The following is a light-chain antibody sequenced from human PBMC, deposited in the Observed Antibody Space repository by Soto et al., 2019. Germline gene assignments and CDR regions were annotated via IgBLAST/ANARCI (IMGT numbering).Light chain of an antibody. V-gene: IGKV1-5*03. Sequence: IQMIQSPFTLSGTVGSRATITCRVSETRSLWVSSDQQKPGKAPKLLLYMAFTLIRGVPSRFSASGSGTEFTLTITSLEPDHFETYYCQHYHSYSEAFGQGTKVDIK. CDR2: MAF. J-gene: IGKJ1*01. CDR3: QHYHSYSEA. CDR1: ETRSLW.